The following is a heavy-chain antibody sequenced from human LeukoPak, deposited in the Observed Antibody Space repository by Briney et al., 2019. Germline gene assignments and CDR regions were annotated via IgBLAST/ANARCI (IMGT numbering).Heavy chain of an antibody. J-gene: IGHJ3*02. Sequence: SETLSLTCTVSGGSISSYYWSWIRQPAGKGLEWIGRIYTSGSTNYNPSLKSRVTMSVDTSKNQFSLKLSSVTAADTAVYYCARDLQDFWSGYRISNAFDIWGQGTMVTVSS. CDR3: ARDLQDFWSGYRISNAFDI. CDR1: GGSISSYY. D-gene: IGHD3-3*01. V-gene: IGHV4-4*07. CDR2: IYTSGST.